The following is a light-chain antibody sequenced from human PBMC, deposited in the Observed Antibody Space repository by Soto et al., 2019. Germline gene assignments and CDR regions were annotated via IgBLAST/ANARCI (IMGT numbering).Light chain of an antibody. CDR1: SGDVGSYNL. CDR3: CSYAGRSTYWV. CDR2: EGS. Sequence: QSALTQPASVSGSPGQSITISCTGVSGDVGSYNLVSWYQQHSGKAPKLMIYEGSKRPSGVSYRFSGSKSGNTASLTSSGLQSEDEADYYCCSYAGRSTYWVFGGGTKLTVL. V-gene: IGLV2-23*01. J-gene: IGLJ3*02.